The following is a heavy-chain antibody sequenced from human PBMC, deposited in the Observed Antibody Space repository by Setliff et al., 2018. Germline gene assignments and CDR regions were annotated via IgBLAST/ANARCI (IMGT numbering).Heavy chain of an antibody. CDR3: ARANKKLDYYYYYYMDV. CDR2: ISHSGST. D-gene: IGHD1-1*01. V-gene: IGHV4-39*07. Sequence: SETLSLTCTVSGGSISSGSYYWGWIRQPPGRGLEWIGIISHSGSTDYNPSLKSRVTISLDKSRNQFSLHLNSVTASDTAVYYCARANKKLDYYYYYYMDVWGKGTTVTVSS. CDR1: GGSISSGSYY. J-gene: IGHJ6*03.